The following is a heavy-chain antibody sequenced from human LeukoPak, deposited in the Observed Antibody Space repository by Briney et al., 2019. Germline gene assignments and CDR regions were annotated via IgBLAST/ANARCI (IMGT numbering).Heavy chain of an antibody. CDR1: GFTFSSYP. CDR2: ISYDGSNK. V-gene: IGHV3-30-3*01. D-gene: IGHD6-13*01. CDR3: ARGYYSSSRFDS. Sequence: GGSLRLSCAASGFTFSSYPMHWVRQVPGKGLEWVAVISYDGSNKYYADSVKGRFTISRDNAENTLYMRMNSLRPEDTAVYYCARGYYSSSRFDSWGQGTLVTVSS. J-gene: IGHJ4*02.